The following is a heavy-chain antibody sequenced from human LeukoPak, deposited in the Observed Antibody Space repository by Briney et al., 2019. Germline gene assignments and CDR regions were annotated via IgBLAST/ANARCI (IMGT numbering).Heavy chain of an antibody. CDR3: ARDFWLGAVAGTYY. CDR2: INPNSGGT. Sequence: GASVKVSCKASGYIFTGYYMHWVRQAPGQGLEWMGWINPNSGGTNYAQKFQGRVTMTRDTSISTAYMDLSSLRSDDTAVYYCARDFWLGAVAGTYYWGQGTLITVSS. V-gene: IGHV1-2*02. D-gene: IGHD6-19*01. CDR1: GYIFTGYY. J-gene: IGHJ4*02.